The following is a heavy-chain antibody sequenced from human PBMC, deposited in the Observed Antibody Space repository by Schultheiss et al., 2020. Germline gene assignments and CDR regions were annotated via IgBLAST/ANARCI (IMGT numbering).Heavy chain of an antibody. CDR3: ARLYGDYLPPSYMDV. Sequence: SETLSLTCTVSGGSISSSSYYWGWIRQPPGKGLEWIGYIYYSGSTYYNPSLKSRVTISVDTSKNQFSLKLSSVTAADTAVYYCARLYGDYLPPSYMDVWGKGTTVTVSS. D-gene: IGHD4-17*01. CDR2: IYYSGST. V-gene: IGHV4-31*03. CDR1: GGSISSSSYY. J-gene: IGHJ6*03.